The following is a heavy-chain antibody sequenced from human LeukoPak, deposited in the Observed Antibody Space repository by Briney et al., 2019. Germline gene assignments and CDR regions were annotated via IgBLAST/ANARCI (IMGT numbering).Heavy chain of an antibody. Sequence: GGSLRLSCAASGFTFSSYAMSWVRQAPGKGLEWVSAISGSGGSTYYADSVKGRFTISRDNSKNMLYLQMNSLRAEDTAVYYCAKDRGFHNWFDPWGQGTLVTVSS. V-gene: IGHV3-23*01. CDR3: AKDRGFHNWFDP. CDR1: GFTFSSYA. CDR2: ISGSGGST. J-gene: IGHJ5*02.